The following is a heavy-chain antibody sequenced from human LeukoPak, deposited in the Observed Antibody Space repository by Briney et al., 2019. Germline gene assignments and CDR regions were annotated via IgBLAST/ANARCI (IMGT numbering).Heavy chain of an antibody. J-gene: IGHJ4*02. CDR3: AGAYDSSGYYYFDY. D-gene: IGHD3-22*01. CDR1: GGSISSGGYY. V-gene: IGHV4-61*08. Sequence: SETLSLTCTVSGGSISSGGYYWSWIRQPPGKGLEWIGYIYYSGSTNYNPSLKSRVTISVDTSKNQFSLKLSSVTAADTAVYYCAGAYDSSGYYYFDYWGQGTLVTVSS. CDR2: IYYSGST.